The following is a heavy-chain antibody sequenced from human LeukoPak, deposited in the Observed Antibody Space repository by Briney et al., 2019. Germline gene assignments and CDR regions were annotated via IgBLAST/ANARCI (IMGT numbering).Heavy chain of an antibody. V-gene: IGHV4-39*07. D-gene: IGHD3-10*01. CDR1: GGSISSNSYY. J-gene: IGHJ4*02. CDR3: AREANYYGSGSYFEGTFDY. Sequence: PSETLSLTCTVSGGSISSNSYYWGWIRQPPGKGLEWIGNIYYSGSTYYNPSLKSRVTISVDTSKNQFSLKLTSVIAADTAVYFCAREANYYGSGSYFEGTFDYWGQGSLVTVSS. CDR2: IYYSGST.